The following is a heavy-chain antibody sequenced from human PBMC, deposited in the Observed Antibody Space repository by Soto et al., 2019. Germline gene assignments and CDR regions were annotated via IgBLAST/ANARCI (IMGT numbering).Heavy chain of an antibody. CDR3: ARDRLGAYYAVDI. CDR2: ISSNSTYI. CDR1: GFTFSSYS. V-gene: IGHV3-21*01. J-gene: IGHJ3*02. D-gene: IGHD3-16*01. Sequence: EVQLVESGGGLVKPGGSLRLSCAASGFTFSSYSMNWVRQAPGKGLEWVSSISSNSTYIYYADSVKGRFTISRDNAKNSLYLQMNSLRAEDTAVYYCARDRLGAYYAVDIWGQGTMVTVSS.